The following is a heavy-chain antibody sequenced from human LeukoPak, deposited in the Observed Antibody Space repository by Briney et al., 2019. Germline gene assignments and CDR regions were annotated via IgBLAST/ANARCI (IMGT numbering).Heavy chain of an antibody. CDR1: GGSISSYY. CDR2: IYYSGST. D-gene: IGHD6-13*01. V-gene: IGHV4-59*08. J-gene: IGHJ4*02. CDR3: ARYQHRFSSSWCFDY. Sequence: PSETLSLTCTVSGGSISSYYWSWIRQPPGKGLEWIGYIYYSGSTNYNPSLKSRVTISVDTSKNQFSLKLSSVTAADTAVYYCARYQHRFSSSWCFDYWGQGTLVTVSS.